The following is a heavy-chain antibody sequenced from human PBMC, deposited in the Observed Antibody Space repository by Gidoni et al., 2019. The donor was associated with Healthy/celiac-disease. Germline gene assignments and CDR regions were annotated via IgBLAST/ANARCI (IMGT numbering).Heavy chain of an antibody. CDR2: IYSGGST. J-gene: IGHJ4*02. D-gene: IGHD6-19*01. V-gene: IGHV3-66*01. CDR3: ARDSAVAGLEFDY. CDR1: GFTVSSNN. Sequence: EVQLVESGGGLVQPGGSLRLSCAASGFTVSSNNMSRVRQAPGKGLEWVSVIYSGGSTYYADAVKGRFTISRDNSKNTLYLQMNSLRAEDTAVYYCARDSAVAGLEFDYWGQGTLVTVSS.